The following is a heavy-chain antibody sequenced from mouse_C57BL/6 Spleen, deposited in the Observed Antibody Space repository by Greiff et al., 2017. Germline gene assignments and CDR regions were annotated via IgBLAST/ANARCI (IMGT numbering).Heavy chain of an antibody. D-gene: IGHD1-1*01. Sequence: VQLQQSGPELVKPGASVKISCKASGYAFSSSWMNWVKQRPGKGLEWIGRIYPGDGDTNYNGKFKGKATLTADKSSSTAYMQLSSLTSEDSAVYFCARSYYYGSSYGGYFDVWGTGTTVTVSS. J-gene: IGHJ1*03. CDR1: GYAFSSSW. V-gene: IGHV1-82*01. CDR2: IYPGDGDT. CDR3: ARSYYYGSSYGGYFDV.